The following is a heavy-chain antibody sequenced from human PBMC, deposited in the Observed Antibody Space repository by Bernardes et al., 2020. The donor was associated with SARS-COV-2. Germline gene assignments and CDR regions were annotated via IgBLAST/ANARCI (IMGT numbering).Heavy chain of an antibody. CDR2: IYYTGST. J-gene: IGHJ3*02. CDR1: GGPFTSGGSY. CDR3: ARDRNDDYDSSGYTHDAFAS. Sequence: SNTLQVTCIFSGGPFTSGGSYWRWSRQLPGQGLEWIGNIYYTGSTYYNPSLKSRVTMSVDTSKNQFSLQLTSVTAAETAVYFCARDRNDDYDSSGYTHDAFASWGRGTMVTVSS. D-gene: IGHD3-22*01. V-gene: IGHV4-31*03.